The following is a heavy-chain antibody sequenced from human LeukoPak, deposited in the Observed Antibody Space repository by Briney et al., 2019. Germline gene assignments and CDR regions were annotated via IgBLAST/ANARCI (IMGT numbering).Heavy chain of an antibody. V-gene: IGHV3-53*01. CDR2: MYADGST. CDR3: ARDRCRSGCMDV. CDR1: GLTVGINY. D-gene: IGHD6-19*01. Sequence: GGSLRLSCAASGLTVGINYMSWVRQAPGKGLEWVSFMYADGSTDYADSVQGRFTISRDNSKNTLYLQMNTLRAEDTAIYYCARDRCRSGCMDVWGQGTTVTVS. J-gene: IGHJ6*02.